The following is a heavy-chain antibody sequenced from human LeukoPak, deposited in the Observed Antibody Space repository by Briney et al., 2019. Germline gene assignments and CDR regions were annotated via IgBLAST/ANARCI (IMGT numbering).Heavy chain of an antibody. V-gene: IGHV4-59*01. CDR3: ARVGSYSDWFDP. J-gene: IGHJ5*02. CDR1: NGSIRGYY. CDR2: IYYSGAA. Sequence: PSETLSLTCTISNGSIRGYYGSWIRQPPGKGLEWIGYIYYSGAARYNPSLKSRVTISGDTSKNQFSLNLSSVTAADTAVYYCARVGSYSDWFDPLGQGTLVTVSS. D-gene: IGHD3-10*01.